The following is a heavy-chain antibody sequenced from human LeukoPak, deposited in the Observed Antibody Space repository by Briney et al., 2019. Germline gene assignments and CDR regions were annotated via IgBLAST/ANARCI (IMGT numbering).Heavy chain of an antibody. J-gene: IGHJ3*02. CDR2: INPNSGGT. D-gene: IGHD3-3*01. CDR1: GYTFTGYY. CDR3: ARGGTIFGVVRHDAFDI. V-gene: IGHV1-2*06. Sequence: GASVKVSCKASGYTFTGYYMHWVRQAPGQGLEWMGRINPNSGGTNYAQKFQGRVTMTRDTSISTAYMELSRLRSDDTAVYYCARGGTIFGVVRHDAFDIWGQGTMVTVSS.